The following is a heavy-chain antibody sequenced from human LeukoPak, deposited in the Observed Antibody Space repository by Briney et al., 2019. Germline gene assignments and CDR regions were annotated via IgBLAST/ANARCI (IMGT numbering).Heavy chain of an antibody. V-gene: IGHV4-34*01. Sequence: SGTLSLTCAVYGGSFSGYYWSWIRQPPGKGLEWIGEINRSGSTNYSPSLKSRVTISVDTSKNQFSLKLSSVTAADTAVYYCARGRHSSSWYSLSWFDPWGQGTLVTVSS. CDR3: ARGRHSSSWYSLSWFDP. J-gene: IGHJ5*02. CDR2: INRSGST. D-gene: IGHD6-13*01. CDR1: GGSFSGYY.